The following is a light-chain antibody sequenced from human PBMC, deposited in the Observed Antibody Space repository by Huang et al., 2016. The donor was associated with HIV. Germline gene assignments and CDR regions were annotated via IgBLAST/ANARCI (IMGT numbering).Light chain of an antibody. V-gene: IGKV1-39*01. CDR1: HSISSY. Sequence: DIQMTQSPSSLSASVGDRVTITCRASHSISSYLNWYQQQPGKAPKLLIYAAATLQRGVPSRFSGSGAGTDFTLTISSLQAEDFATYYCQQRYSTPRTFGQGTKLDI. CDR3: QQRYSTPRT. CDR2: AAA. J-gene: IGKJ2*01.